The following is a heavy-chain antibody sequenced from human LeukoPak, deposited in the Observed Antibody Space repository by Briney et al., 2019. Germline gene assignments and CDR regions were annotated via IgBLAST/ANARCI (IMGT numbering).Heavy chain of an antibody. Sequence: ASVKVSCKASGGTFSRYGIGWVRQAPGQGLEWVGRIIPILDIANYAQKFQGRVTITADKSTSTAYMELSSLRSEDTAVYYCGRFVQYGMDVWGQGTTVTVSS. D-gene: IGHD1-1*01. V-gene: IGHV1-69*04. J-gene: IGHJ6*02. CDR1: GGTFSRYG. CDR2: IIPILDIA. CDR3: GRFVQYGMDV.